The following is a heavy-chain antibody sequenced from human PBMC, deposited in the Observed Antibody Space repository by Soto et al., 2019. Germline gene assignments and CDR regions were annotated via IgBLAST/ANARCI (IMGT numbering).Heavy chain of an antibody. D-gene: IGHD2-15*01. J-gene: IGHJ4*02. CDR3: SRDVVVGAKALNY. CDR2: IKEDGSEK. CDR1: GFTFSNYW. V-gene: IGHV3-7*01. Sequence: GGSLRLSCAASGFTFSNYWMTWVRQAPGKGLEWVANIKEDGSEKHYVDSVKGRFTISRDNAKNSLYLQMNSLRVEDTAVYFCSRDVVVGAKALNYWGQGALVTVSS.